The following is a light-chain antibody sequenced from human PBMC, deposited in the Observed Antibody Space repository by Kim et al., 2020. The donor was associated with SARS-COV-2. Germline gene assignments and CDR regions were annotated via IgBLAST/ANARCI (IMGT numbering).Light chain of an antibody. CDR2: AAS. CDR1: QSISSH. CDR3: QQTYSTPYS. Sequence: DIQMTQSPASLSTSVGDRVTITCRASQSISSHLNWYQHIAGTPPKLVVYAASTLPGGVPSRFSGAGSGTDYTLTISSLQPEDFATYYCQQTYSTPYSFGQGTKLEIK. V-gene: IGKV1-39*01. J-gene: IGKJ2*03.